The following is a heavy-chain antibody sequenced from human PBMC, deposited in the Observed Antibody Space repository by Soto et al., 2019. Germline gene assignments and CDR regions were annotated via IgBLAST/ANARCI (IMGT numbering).Heavy chain of an antibody. CDR1: GFTFSRYA. D-gene: IGHD2-2*02. CDR3: ARTYCSSTSCYSMGEMLGY. Sequence: SLRLSCAASGFTFSRYAMHWVRQAPGKGLEWVAVISYDGSNKYYADSVKGRFTISRDNSKNTPYLQMNGLRAEDTAVYYCARTYCSSTSCYSMGEMLGYWGQGTLVTVSS. CDR2: ISYDGSNK. V-gene: IGHV3-30-3*01. J-gene: IGHJ4*02.